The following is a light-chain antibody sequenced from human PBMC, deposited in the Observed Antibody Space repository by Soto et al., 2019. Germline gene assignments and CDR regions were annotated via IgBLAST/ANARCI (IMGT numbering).Light chain of an antibody. CDR1: QDIGTD. CDR2: DAS. V-gene: IGKV1-17*01. CDR3: QQYNSYST. J-gene: IGKJ1*01. Sequence: IWMTQSPSSLSASVADRVTITCRASQDIGTDLGWYQQKLGKAPERLIYDASSLESGVPSRFSGSGSGTEFTLTISSLQPEDFASYYCQQYNSYSTFGQGTKVDIK.